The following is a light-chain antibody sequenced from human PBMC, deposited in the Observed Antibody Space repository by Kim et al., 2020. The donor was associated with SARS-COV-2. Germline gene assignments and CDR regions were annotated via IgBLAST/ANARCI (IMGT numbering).Light chain of an antibody. CDR3: SSYTSGSTL. V-gene: IGLV2-14*03. Sequence: PGQSITISVTGTHTDIGAYNYVSWYQQHPGQAPRLLIYDVSNRPSGVSNRFSGSKSGNTASLAISGLQTEDEAHYYCSSYTSGSTLFGGGTKVTVL. CDR1: HTDIGAYNY. CDR2: DVS. J-gene: IGLJ2*01.